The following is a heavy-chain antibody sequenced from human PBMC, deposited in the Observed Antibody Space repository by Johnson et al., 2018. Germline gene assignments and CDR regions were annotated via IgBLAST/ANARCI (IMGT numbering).Heavy chain of an antibody. CDR1: GGSISNSGHY. CDR3: ARGQDNTKTGY. V-gene: IGHV4-31*03. J-gene: IGHJ4*02. D-gene: IGHD2-8*01. Sequence: QVQLQESGPGLVNPSQTLSLTCTVTGGSISNSGHYCNWLRQLPAKGLEWIGYITKSGSASYNRSLKSRVTISLDPSKNQFSLERRSVTAADTAVYYCARGQDNTKTGYWCQGTLVTVSS. CDR2: ITKSGSA.